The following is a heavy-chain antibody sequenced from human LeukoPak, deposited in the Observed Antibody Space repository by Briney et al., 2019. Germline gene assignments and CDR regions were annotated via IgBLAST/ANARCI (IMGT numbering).Heavy chain of an antibody. Sequence: PGGSLRLSYATSGFTFSTYAMTWVRQAPGKGLEWVSAITGSGDSTYYVDSVKGRFTISRDNSQNTLYLQMNSLRVEDTAVYYCAKDWYEDSWGQGTLVTVSS. D-gene: IGHD6-13*01. CDR2: ITGSGDST. V-gene: IGHV3-23*01. CDR3: AKDWYEDS. J-gene: IGHJ4*02. CDR1: GFTFSTYA.